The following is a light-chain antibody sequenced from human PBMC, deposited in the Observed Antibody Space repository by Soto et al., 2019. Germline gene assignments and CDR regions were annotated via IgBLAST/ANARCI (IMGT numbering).Light chain of an antibody. CDR1: QDISDF. CDR2: DAS. J-gene: IGKJ5*01. Sequence: DIQMTQSPSSVFASVGDRVTITCQASQDISDFLNWYHQKPGKAPKVLIYDASNLQTGVPSRFSGRRSGTDFILTISSLQPDDSGTYYCQQYDDLPITFGQGTLLEIK. V-gene: IGKV1-33*01. CDR3: QQYDDLPIT.